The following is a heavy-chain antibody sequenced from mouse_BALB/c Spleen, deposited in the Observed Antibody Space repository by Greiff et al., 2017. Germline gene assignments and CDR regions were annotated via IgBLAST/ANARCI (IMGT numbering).Heavy chain of an antibody. V-gene: IGHV5-12-2*01. CDR2: ISNGGGST. Sequence: EVKLVESGGGLVKPGGSLKLSCAASGFTFSSYTMSWVRQTPEKRLEWVAYISNGGGSTYYPDTVKGRFTISRDNAKNTLYLQMSSLKSEDTAMYYCARHEETAPFFDYWGQGTTLTVSS. CDR1: GFTFSSYT. D-gene: IGHD3-2*01. J-gene: IGHJ2*01. CDR3: ARHEETAPFFDY.